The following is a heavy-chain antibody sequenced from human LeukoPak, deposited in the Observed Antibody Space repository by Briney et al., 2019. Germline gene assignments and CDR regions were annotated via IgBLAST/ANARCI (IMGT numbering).Heavy chain of an antibody. J-gene: IGHJ4*02. CDR1: GYSISSGYY. CDR2: IYHSGST. CDR3: ARRSSGWSTPLDY. Sequence: SETLSLTCTVSGYSISSGYYWGWIRQPPGKGLEWIGSIYHSGSTYYNPSLKSRVTISVGTSKNQFSLKLSSVTAADTAVYYCARRSSGWSTPLDYWGQGTLVTVSS. V-gene: IGHV4-38-2*02. D-gene: IGHD6-19*01.